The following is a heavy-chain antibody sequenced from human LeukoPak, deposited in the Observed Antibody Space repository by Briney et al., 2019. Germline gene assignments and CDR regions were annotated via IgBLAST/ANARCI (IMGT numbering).Heavy chain of an antibody. D-gene: IGHD3-22*01. V-gene: IGHV4-59*01. J-gene: IGHJ6*02. CDR1: GGSISSYY. CDR2: IYYSGST. CDR3: ARAYYDSSGGYYYYGMDV. Sequence: SETLSLTCTVSGGSISSYYWSWIRQPPGKGLEWIGYIYYSGSTNYNPSLKSRVTISVDTSKNQFSLKLSSVTAADTAVYYCARAYYDSSGGYYYYGMDVWGRGTTVTISS.